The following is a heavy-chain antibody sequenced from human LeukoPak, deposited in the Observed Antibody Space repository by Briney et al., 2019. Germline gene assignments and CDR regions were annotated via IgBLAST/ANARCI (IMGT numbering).Heavy chain of an antibody. CDR2: ISSSSSYI. V-gene: IGHV3-21*01. Sequence: GGSLRLSCAASGFTFSSYSMNWVRQAPGKGLEWVSSISSSSSYIYYADSVKGRFTISRDNAKNSLFLQMNSLRAEDTAVYYCARDSSTYAGPPDYWGQGTLVTVSS. CDR3: ARDSSTYAGPPDY. CDR1: GFTFSSYS. J-gene: IGHJ4*02. D-gene: IGHD2-2*01.